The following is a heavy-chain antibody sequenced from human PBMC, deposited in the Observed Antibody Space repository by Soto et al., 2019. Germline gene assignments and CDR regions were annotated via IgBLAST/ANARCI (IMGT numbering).Heavy chain of an antibody. CDR2: MHYSGST. CDR3: ARQSGSGVVDY. D-gene: IGHD3-10*01. J-gene: IGHJ4*02. CDR1: GGSISSYY. V-gene: IGHV4-59*08. Sequence: QVQLQESGPGLVKPSETLSLTCTVSGGSISSYYWSWIRQSPGKGLEWIGNMHYSGSTNYNPSLRTRVTISVDTSKNQFSLRLSSVTAADTAVYYCARQSGSGVVDYWGQGTLVTVSS.